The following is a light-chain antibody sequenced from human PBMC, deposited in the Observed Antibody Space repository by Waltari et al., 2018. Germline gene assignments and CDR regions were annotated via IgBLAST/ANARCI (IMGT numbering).Light chain of an antibody. CDR1: QGIRNW. J-gene: IGKJ4*01. Sequence: DIQMTQSPSTLSASVGDRVTITCRASQGIRNWLAWYQKKPGKVPKLLIYKASTLESGVPSRFSGSGSGTEFTLTISSLQPDDFATYYCQQYNSYSLLTFGGGTKVEIK. V-gene: IGKV1-5*03. CDR3: QQYNSYSLLT. CDR2: KAS.